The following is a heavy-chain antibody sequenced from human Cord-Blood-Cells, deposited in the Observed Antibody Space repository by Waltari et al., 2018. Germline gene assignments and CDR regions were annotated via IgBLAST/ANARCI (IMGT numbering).Heavy chain of an antibody. CDR2: IIPILGTA. Sequence: QVQLVQSGAEVKKPGSSVKVSCKASGGTFSSYAIRWVRQAPGQWIGWMGGIIPILGTANYAQKFQGRVTITADEATSTAYMELSSLRSEDTAVYYCAFKSGSYYDYWGQGTLVTVSS. V-gene: IGHV1-69*01. CDR1: GGTFSSYA. J-gene: IGHJ4*02. D-gene: IGHD3-10*01. CDR3: AFKSGSYYDY.